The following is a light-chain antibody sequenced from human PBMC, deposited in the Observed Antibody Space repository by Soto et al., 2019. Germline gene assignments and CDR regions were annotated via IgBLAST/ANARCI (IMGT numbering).Light chain of an antibody. Sequence: QSVLTQPPSASGTPGQRGTISWSGSTSNIGSDTVNWYQQLPGTAPKLLIYRNTQRPSGVPDRFSGSKSGASASLAISGLRSKDEADYYCASWDDSLDVVVFGGGTKVTVL. V-gene: IGLV1-44*01. CDR3: ASWDDSLDVVV. CDR1: TSNIGSDT. J-gene: IGLJ2*01. CDR2: RNT.